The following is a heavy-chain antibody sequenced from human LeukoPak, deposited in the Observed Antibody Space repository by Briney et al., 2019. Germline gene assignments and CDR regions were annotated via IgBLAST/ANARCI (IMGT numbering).Heavy chain of an antibody. V-gene: IGHV3-53*01. Sequence: PGGSLRLSCTVSGFTVSSNSMSWVRQAPGRGLEWVSFIYSDNTHYSDSVKGPFTISRDNSKNPLYLQMNSLRAEDTAVYYCARRAGDYSHPYDYWGQGILVTVSS. D-gene: IGHD3-22*01. CDR3: ARRAGDYSHPYDY. J-gene: IGHJ4*02. CDR1: GFTVSSNS. CDR2: IYSDNT.